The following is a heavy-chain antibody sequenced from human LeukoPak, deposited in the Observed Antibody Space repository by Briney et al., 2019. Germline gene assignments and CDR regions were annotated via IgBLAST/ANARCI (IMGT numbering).Heavy chain of an antibody. CDR3: AREPHPYYYDSSGYLVRYYYMDV. CDR1: GFTFSDYA. J-gene: IGHJ6*03. CDR2: IRGTGGTT. D-gene: IGHD3-22*01. V-gene: IGHV3-23*01. Sequence: PGGSLRLSCAASGFTFSDYALIWVRQAPGKGLKWISAIRGTGGTTYYADSVKGRCTISRDNSRNTVYLQMNSLRAEDTAVYYCAREPHPYYYDSSGYLVRYYYMDVWGKGTTVTVSS.